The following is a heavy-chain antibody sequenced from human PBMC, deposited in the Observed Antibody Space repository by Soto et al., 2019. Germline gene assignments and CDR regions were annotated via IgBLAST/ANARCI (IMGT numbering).Heavy chain of an antibody. CDR1: GFSLSTSGVG. V-gene: IGHV2-5*01. D-gene: IGHD3-3*01. CDR3: AHNRITIFGLGFDP. Sequence: SGPTLVNPTQTLTLTCAFSGFSLSTSGVGVGWIRQPPGKALEWLALIYWNDDKRYSPSLKSRLTITKDTSKNQVVLTMTNMDPVDTATYYCAHNRITIFGLGFDPWGQGTPVTVSS. J-gene: IGHJ5*02. CDR2: IYWNDDK.